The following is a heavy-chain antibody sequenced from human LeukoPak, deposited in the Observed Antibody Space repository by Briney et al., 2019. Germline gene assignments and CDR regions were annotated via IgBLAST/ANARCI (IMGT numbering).Heavy chain of an antibody. J-gene: IGHJ4*02. V-gene: IGHV3-66*01. D-gene: IGHD5-24*01. CDR3: ARDKNGWRYFDY. CDR1: GFTVSSNH. Sequence: GGSLTLSCAASGFTVSSNHMSWVRQAPGKGLEWVSVIYSGGSTYYADSVKGRFTISRDNSKNTLYLQMNSLRAEDTAVYYCARDKNGWRYFDYWGQGTLVTVSS. CDR2: IYSGGST.